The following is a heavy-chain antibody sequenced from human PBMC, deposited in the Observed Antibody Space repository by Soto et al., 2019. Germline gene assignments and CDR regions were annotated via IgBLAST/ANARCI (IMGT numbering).Heavy chain of an antibody. Sequence: QVQLQESGPGLVKPSQTLSLTCTVSGGSISSGGYYWSWIRQHPGKGLEWIGYIYYSGSTYYNPSIKSRVTISVDTSKNQFSLKLSSVTAADTAVYYCARRELVPAAAFDYWGQGTLVTVSS. CDR3: ARRELVPAAAFDY. CDR1: GGSISSGGYY. D-gene: IGHD2-2*01. CDR2: IYYSGST. V-gene: IGHV4-31*03. J-gene: IGHJ4*02.